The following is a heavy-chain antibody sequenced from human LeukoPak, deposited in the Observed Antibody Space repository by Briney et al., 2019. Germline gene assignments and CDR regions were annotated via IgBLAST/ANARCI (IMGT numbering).Heavy chain of an antibody. J-gene: IGHJ4*02. D-gene: IGHD3-3*01. Sequence: SETLSLTCAVYGGSFSGYYWSWIRQPPGKGLEWIGEINHSGSTNYNPSLKSRVTISVDTSKNQFSLKLSSVTAADTAVYYCARTVLRMRSSFDYWGQGTLVTVSS. CDR1: GGSFSGYY. CDR2: INHSGST. CDR3: ARTVLRMRSSFDY. V-gene: IGHV4-34*01.